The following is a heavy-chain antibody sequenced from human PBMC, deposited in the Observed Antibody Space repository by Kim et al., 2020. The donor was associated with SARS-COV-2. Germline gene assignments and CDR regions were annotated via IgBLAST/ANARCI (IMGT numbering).Heavy chain of an antibody. V-gene: IGHV3-74*01. J-gene: IGHJ4*02. Sequence: GGSLRLSCAASGFTFSSYWMHWVRQAPGKGLVWLSHISNDGYTTAYADSVKGRFTVSRDNAKNTLYLQMNSLRAEDTAVYFCARSPSGPEGYWGQGTLVTVSS. CDR1: GFTFSSYW. CDR3: ARSPSGPEGY. CDR2: ISNDGYTT.